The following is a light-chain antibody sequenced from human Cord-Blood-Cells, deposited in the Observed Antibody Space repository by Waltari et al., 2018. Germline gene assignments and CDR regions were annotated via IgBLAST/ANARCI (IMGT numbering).Light chain of an antibody. Sequence: SSELTQDPAVSVALGQPVRITCQGDSLRSYYASWYQQKPGQAPVLVIYGKNNRPSGIPDRFSGSSSGNTDSLTITGAQAEDEADYYCNSRDSSGNHWVFGGGTKLTVL. CDR2: GKN. V-gene: IGLV3-19*01. J-gene: IGLJ3*02. CDR3: NSRDSSGNHWV. CDR1: SLRSYY.